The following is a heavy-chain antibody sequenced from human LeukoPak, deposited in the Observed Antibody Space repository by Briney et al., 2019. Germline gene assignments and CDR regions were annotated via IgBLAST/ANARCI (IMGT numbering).Heavy chain of an antibody. V-gene: IGHV3-30*18. D-gene: IGHD1-26*01. CDR3: AKVEGGGQADSGDY. Sequence: PGGSLRLSCAASGFTFSSYWMHWVRQAPGKGLEWVAVISYDGSNKYYADSVKGRFTISRDNSKNTLYLQMNSLRAEDTAVYYCAKVEGGGQADSGDYWGQGTLVTVSS. CDR1: GFTFSSYW. CDR2: ISYDGSNK. J-gene: IGHJ4*02.